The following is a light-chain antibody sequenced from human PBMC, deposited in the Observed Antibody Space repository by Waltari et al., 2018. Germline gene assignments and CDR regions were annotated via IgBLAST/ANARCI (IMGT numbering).Light chain of an antibody. J-gene: IGLJ3*02. Sequence: QSVLTQPPSVSGAPGQRVTISCTGSSSNIGTGYDVHWYQQLPGTDPKLLMYGNSKRPPGVPDRFSGSKSGTSASLAITGLQAEDEADYYCQSYDSSLSGWVFGGGTKLTVL. V-gene: IGLV1-40*01. CDR3: QSYDSSLSGWV. CDR2: GNS. CDR1: SSNIGTGYD.